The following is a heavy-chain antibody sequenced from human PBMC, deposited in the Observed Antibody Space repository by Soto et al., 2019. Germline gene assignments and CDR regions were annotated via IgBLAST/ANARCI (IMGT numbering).Heavy chain of an antibody. J-gene: IGHJ4*02. Sequence: GGSLRLSCAASGFTFSSYWMSWVRQAPGKGLEWVANIKQDGSEKYYVDSVKGRFTISRDNAKNSLYLQMTSLRAEDTAVYYCARYYDFWSGHPDYFDYWGQGTLVTVSS. CDR1: GFTFSSYW. CDR3: ARYYDFWSGHPDYFDY. D-gene: IGHD3-3*01. V-gene: IGHV3-7*03. CDR2: IKQDGSEK.